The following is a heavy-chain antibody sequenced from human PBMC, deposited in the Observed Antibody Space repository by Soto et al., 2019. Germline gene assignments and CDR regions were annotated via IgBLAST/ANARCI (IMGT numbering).Heavy chain of an antibody. CDR3: ARRIPFGYAMDV. D-gene: IGHD2-21*01. J-gene: IGHJ6*02. CDR1: GFTFSSYA. V-gene: IGHV3-64*01. CDR2: ITSNGGNT. Sequence: EVQLVESGGGLVQPGGSLRLSCAASGFTFSSYAMHWVRQAPGKGLEYVLAITSNGGNTDYASSVKGRFTISRDNSKNTLYLQMGSLRAEDMAVYYCARRIPFGYAMDVWGQGTTVTVSS.